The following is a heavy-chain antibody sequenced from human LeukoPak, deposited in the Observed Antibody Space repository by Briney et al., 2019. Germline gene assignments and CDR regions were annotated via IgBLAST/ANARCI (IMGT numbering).Heavy chain of an antibody. CDR1: GGSISSSTFY. CDR2: VYYSGTT. V-gene: IGHV4-39*02. J-gene: IGHJ4*02. Sequence: SETLSLTCSVSGGSISSSTFYWGWIRQPPGKGLEWIGSVYYSGTTYYNPSLKSRVITSLDTSENHFSLKLSSVTAADTAVYYCARNRGRGVFDYWGQGTLVTVSS. CDR3: ARNRGRGVFDY. D-gene: IGHD3-10*01.